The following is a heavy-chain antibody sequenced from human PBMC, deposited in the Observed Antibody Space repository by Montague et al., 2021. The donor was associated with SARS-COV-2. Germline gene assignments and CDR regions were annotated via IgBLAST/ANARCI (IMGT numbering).Heavy chain of an antibody. Sequence: SETLSLTCTVSGGSISTYYWSWIRQPPGKGLEWIAYINYSGITNXNPSRKSRVSVSLDTSKNHFSLNLKSVTAADTAVYYCARSGWLTRGFDSWGQGTLVFVSS. CDR3: ARSGWLTRGFDS. D-gene: IGHD5-12*01. V-gene: IGHV4-59*01. CDR2: INYSGIT. CDR1: GGSISTYY. J-gene: IGHJ4*02.